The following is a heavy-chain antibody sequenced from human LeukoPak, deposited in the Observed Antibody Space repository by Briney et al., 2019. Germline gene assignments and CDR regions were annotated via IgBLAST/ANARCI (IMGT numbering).Heavy chain of an antibody. Sequence: SQTLSLTCTVSGGSISSGSYYWSWIRQPPGKGLEWIGEINHSGSTNYNPSLKSRVTISVDTSKNQFSLKLSSVTAADTAVYYCARGRLLFQHWGQGTLVTVSS. V-gene: IGHV4-39*07. CDR1: GGSISSGSYY. J-gene: IGHJ1*01. CDR3: ARGRLLFQH. CDR2: INHSGST. D-gene: IGHD2-21*01.